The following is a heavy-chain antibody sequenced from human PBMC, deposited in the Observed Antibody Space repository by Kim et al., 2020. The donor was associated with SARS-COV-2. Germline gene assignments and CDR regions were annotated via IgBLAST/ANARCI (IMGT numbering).Heavy chain of an antibody. Sequence: YAAAVQGRFTISRDASKNTAYLQMNGLNTEYAAVYYCTTFRMVRGVIISDYWGQGTLVTVSS. D-gene: IGHD3-10*01. V-gene: IGHV3-73*01. CDR3: TTFRMVRGVIISDY. J-gene: IGHJ4*02.